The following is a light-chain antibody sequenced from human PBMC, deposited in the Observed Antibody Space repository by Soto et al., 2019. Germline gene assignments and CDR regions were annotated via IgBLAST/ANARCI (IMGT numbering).Light chain of an antibody. V-gene: IGLV2-14*02. CDR1: SSDVGTYNL. CDR2: EGS. CDR3: SSYTDRKNLV. J-gene: IGLJ1*01. Sequence: QSALTQPASVSGSPGQSITISCTGTSSDVGTYNLVSWHQHHPGKAPKLIIYEGSKRPSGVSNRFSGSKSGNTASLTVSALQAEDEADYYCSSYTDRKNLVFGTGTKLTVL.